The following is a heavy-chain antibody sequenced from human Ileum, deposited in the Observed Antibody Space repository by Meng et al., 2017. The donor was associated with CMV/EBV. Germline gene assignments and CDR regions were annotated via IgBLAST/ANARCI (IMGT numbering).Heavy chain of an antibody. CDR1: GDSVSNTSAA. CDR2: TYYRSKWYN. J-gene: IGHJ5*02. D-gene: IGHD1-1*01. V-gene: IGHV6-1*01. Sequence: SGDSVSNTSAAWTWIRQSPSRGLEWLGRTYYRSKWYNDYAGSVKGRIAINPDTSRNQFSLQLDSVTPEDTAVYFCARTSTTGSWFDPWGQGTLVTVSS. CDR3: ARTSTTGSWFDP.